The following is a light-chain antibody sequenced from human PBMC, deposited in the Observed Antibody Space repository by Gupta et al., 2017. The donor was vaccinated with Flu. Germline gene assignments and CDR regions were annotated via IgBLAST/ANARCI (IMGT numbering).Light chain of an antibody. CDR2: AAS. J-gene: IGKJ3*01. CDR3: QETDNTPLFT. V-gene: IGKV1-39*01. CDR1: QSIRSY. Sequence: SSLSASVGDRVTITCRAIQSIRSYLNWYQQKPGKSPKLLIYAASSWQSVVPSRFSGSGYGIDFTLTISSRQPEDFASYYCQETDNTPLFTSGHGTKVDI.